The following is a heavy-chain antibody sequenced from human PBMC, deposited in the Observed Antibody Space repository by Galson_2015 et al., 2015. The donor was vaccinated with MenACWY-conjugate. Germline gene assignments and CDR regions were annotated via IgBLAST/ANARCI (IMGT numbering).Heavy chain of an antibody. Sequence: SLRLSCAASGFTFSSYWMHWVRQAPGKGLESVSQISGNGDSTYYADSMEGRFSISRDNSKNTVYLHMNSVRAEDTAMYYCGKQGLKWELRKSAFDYRGQGTLVIVSS. CDR1: GFTFSSYW. D-gene: IGHD1-26*01. J-gene: IGHJ4*02. CDR3: GKQGLKWELRKSAFDY. V-gene: IGHV3-23*01. CDR2: ISGNGDST.